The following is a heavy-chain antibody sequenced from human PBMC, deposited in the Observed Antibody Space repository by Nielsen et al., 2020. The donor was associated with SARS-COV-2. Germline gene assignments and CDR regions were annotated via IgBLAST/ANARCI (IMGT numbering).Heavy chain of an antibody. D-gene: IGHD6-19*01. V-gene: IGHV3-30-3*01. J-gene: IGHJ4*02. Sequence: GESLKISCAASGFTFSSYAMHWVRQAPGKGLEWVAVIPYDGSNKYYADSVKGRFTISRDNSKNTLYLQMNSLRAEDTAVYYCARDGSGWYIGYWGQGTLVTVSS. CDR1: GFTFSSYA. CDR2: IPYDGSNK. CDR3: ARDGSGWYIGY.